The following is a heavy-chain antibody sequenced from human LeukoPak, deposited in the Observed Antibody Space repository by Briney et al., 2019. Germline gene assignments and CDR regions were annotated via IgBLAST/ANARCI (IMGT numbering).Heavy chain of an antibody. CDR3: AREEYYYDSSGRNWFDP. CDR2: IIPIFGTA. V-gene: IGHV1-69*05. CDR1: GGTFSSYA. J-gene: IGHJ5*02. D-gene: IGHD3-22*01. Sequence: SVKVSCKASGGTFSSYAISWVRQAPGQGLEWMGGIIPIFGTANYAQKFQGRVTITTDESTSTAYMELSSLRSEDTAVYYCAREEYYYDSSGRNWFDPWGQGTLVTVSS.